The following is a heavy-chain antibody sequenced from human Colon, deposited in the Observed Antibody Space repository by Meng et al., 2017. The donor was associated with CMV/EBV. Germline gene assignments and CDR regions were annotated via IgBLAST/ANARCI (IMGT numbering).Heavy chain of an antibody. V-gene: IGHV4-39*07. Sequence: ESLKISCTVSGGSISSSSYYWGWIRQPPGKGLEWIGSIYYSGSTYYNPSLKSRVTISVDTSNNQFSLKLSSVTAADTAGYYCARDLRFENWFDPWGQGTLVTVSS. CDR1: GGSISSSSYY. J-gene: IGHJ5*02. CDR3: ARDLRFENWFDP. CDR2: IYYSGST. D-gene: IGHD5/OR15-5a*01.